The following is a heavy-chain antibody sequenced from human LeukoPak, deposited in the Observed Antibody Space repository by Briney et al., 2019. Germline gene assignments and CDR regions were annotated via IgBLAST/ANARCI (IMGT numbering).Heavy chain of an antibody. CDR1: GFTFSDYY. V-gene: IGHV3-11*04. J-gene: IGHJ4*02. CDR2: IRSSGSSI. CDR3: ATSITAAGIIDY. D-gene: IGHD6-13*01. Sequence: PGRSLRLPCAASGFTFSDYYMSWIRQAPGKGLEWVSYIRSSGSSIFYADSVKGRFTTSRDNAKNSLYLQMNSLRAEDTAVYYCATSITAAGIIDYWGQGTLVTVSS.